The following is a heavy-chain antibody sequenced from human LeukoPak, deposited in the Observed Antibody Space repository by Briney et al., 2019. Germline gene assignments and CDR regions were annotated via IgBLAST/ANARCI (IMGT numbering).Heavy chain of an antibody. CDR2: ISASGP. J-gene: IGHJ4*02. Sequence: GSLRLSCSASGFTFSRLAMTWVRQAPGKGLEWVSTISASGPYYADAVRGRFTISRDNSRNTLSLQMDSLRAEDTAVYYCAKDHESDGYPCLDHWGLGTLVTVSS. CDR3: AKDHESDGYPCLDH. V-gene: IGHV3-23*01. D-gene: IGHD3-22*01. CDR1: GFTFSRLA.